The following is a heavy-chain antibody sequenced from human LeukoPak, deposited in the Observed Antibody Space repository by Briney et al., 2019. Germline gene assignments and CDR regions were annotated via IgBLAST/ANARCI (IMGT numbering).Heavy chain of an antibody. Sequence: SETLSLTCTVSGGSISSYYWSWIRQPPGKGLEWIGYIYYSGSTNYNPSLKSRVTISVDTSKNQLSLKLSSVTAADTAVYYCARGEGRKYCSSTSCYHRPYYYYYMDVWGKGTTVTISS. J-gene: IGHJ6*03. V-gene: IGHV4-59*01. CDR2: IYYSGST. CDR1: GGSISSYY. CDR3: ARGEGRKYCSSTSCYHRPYYYYYMDV. D-gene: IGHD2-2*01.